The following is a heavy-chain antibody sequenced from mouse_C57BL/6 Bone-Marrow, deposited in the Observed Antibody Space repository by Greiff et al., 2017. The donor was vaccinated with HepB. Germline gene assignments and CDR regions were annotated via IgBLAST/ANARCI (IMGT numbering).Heavy chain of an antibody. CDR1: GFTFSDYG. V-gene: IGHV5-17*01. Sequence: EVKVVESGGGLVKPGGSLKLSCAASGFTFSDYGMHWVRQAPEKGLEWVAYISSGSSTIYYADTVKGRFTISRDNAKNTLFLQMTSLRSEDTAMYYCARIYYDYPLYAMDYWGQGTSVTVSS. CDR2: ISSGSSTI. J-gene: IGHJ4*01. CDR3: ARIYYDYPLYAMDY. D-gene: IGHD2-4*01.